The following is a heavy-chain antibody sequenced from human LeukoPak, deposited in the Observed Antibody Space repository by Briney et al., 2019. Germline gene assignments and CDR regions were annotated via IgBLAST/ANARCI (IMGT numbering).Heavy chain of an antibody. V-gene: IGHV4-34*01. Sequence: SETLSLTCAVYGGSFSDYYWTWIRQPPGKGLEWIGEIYHSGSTNYNPSLKSRVTISVDTSKNQFSLKLSSVTAADTAMYYCARRRIAATPLGYWGQGTLVTVSS. CDR1: GGSFSDYY. D-gene: IGHD6-13*01. CDR3: ARRRIAATPLGY. CDR2: IYHSGST. J-gene: IGHJ4*02.